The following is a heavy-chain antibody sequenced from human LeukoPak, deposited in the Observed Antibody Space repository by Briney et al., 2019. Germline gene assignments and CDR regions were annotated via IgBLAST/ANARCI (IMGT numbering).Heavy chain of an antibody. J-gene: IGHJ4*02. CDR3: AKSAWWGCYRYQSPAFHY. CDR1: GFTFSSYA. D-gene: IGHD3-16*02. CDR2: ISGSGGST. V-gene: IGHV3-23*01. Sequence: GGSLRLSCAASGFTFSSYAMSWVRQAPGKGLEWVSAISGSGGSTYYADSVKGRFTISRDNSKNTLYLQLNSLRAEDTAVHCCAKSAWWGCYRYQSPAFHYWGQGTLVTVSS.